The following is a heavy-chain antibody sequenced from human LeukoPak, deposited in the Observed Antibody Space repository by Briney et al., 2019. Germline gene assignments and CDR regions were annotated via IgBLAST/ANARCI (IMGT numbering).Heavy chain of an antibody. CDR3: ARDSAITMVRGVIIPFYEY. Sequence: PGGSLRLSCAASGFTFSSYSMNWVRQAPGKGLEWVSYISSSSGTIYYADSVKGRFTISRDNAKNSLYLQMNSLRAEDTAVYYCARDSAITMVRGVIIPFYEYWGQGTLVTVSS. V-gene: IGHV3-48*04. CDR2: ISSSSGTI. D-gene: IGHD3-10*01. CDR1: GFTFSSYS. J-gene: IGHJ4*02.